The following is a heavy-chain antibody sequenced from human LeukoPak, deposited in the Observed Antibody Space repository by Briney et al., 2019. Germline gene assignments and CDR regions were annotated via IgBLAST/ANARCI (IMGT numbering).Heavy chain of an antibody. CDR2: MHYSGST. Sequence: PSETLSLTCTVSCGSISSYYWSWIRQSPGKGLEWIGHMHYSGSTNYNFSLESRVTMSMDTSKRQISLKLSSVTAADTAVYYCASWGMAYYDSSGYRSFDYWGQGTLVTVSS. J-gene: IGHJ4*02. V-gene: IGHV4-59*01. CDR3: ASWGMAYYDSSGYRSFDY. D-gene: IGHD3-22*01. CDR1: CGSISSYY.